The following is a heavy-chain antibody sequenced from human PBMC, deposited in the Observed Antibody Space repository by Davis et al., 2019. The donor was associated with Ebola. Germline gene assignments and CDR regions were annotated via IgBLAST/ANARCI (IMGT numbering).Heavy chain of an antibody. V-gene: IGHV1-46*01. CDR2: INPITGGT. CDR1: GYRFTSYY. J-gene: IGHJ3*02. CDR3: AREGGRYYDSSGYVFDI. D-gene: IGHD3-22*01. Sequence: ASVTVSCKASGYRFTSYYMHWVRQAPGQGLEWMGIINPITGGTSCAQNFQVRVNMTRDTSTSTVYMELSSLTSEDTAVYYCAREGGRYYDSSGYVFDIWGQGTMVKVSS.